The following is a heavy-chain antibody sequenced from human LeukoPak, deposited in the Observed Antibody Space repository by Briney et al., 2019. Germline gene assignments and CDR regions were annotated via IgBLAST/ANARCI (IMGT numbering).Heavy chain of an antibody. J-gene: IGHJ4*02. CDR2: IYHSGST. CDR3: ARVSYYYDSSGYLTSLYFDY. D-gene: IGHD3-22*01. V-gene: IGHV4-61*08. Sequence: SETLSLTCTVSGGSISSGGYYWSWIRQPPGKGLEWIGYIYHSGSTNYNPSLKSRVTISVDTSKNQFSLKLSSVTAADTAVYYCARVSYYYDSSGYLTSLYFDYWGQGTLVTVSS. CDR1: GGSISSGGYY.